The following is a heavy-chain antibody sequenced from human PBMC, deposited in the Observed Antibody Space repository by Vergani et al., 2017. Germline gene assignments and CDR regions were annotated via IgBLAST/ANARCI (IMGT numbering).Heavy chain of an antibody. CDR2: INWNGGST. Sequence: EVQLVESGGGVVRPGGSLRLSCAASGFTFDDYGMSWVRQAPGKGLEWVSGINWNGGSTGYADSVKGRFTISRDNAKNSLYLQMNSLRAEDTALYYCARDPQVLRYFDWLSHFDYWGQGTLVTVSS. V-gene: IGHV3-20*04. CDR1: GFTFDDYG. D-gene: IGHD3-9*01. J-gene: IGHJ4*02. CDR3: ARDPQVLRYFDWLSHFDY.